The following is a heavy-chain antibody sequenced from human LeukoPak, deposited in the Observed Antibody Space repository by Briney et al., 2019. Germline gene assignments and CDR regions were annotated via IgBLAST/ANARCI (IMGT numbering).Heavy chain of an antibody. D-gene: IGHD6-13*01. CDR1: GGSIKSHF. CDR3: ASDGYSSNTFDY. J-gene: IGHJ4*02. CDR2: IFHSGST. V-gene: IGHV4-59*11. Sequence: SETLSLTCTVSGGSIKSHFWSWVRQPPGKRLEWIGYIFHSGSTNYNPSLKSRVTISVDTSKNQFSLKLSSVTAADTAVYYCASDGYSSNTFDYWGQGTLVTVSS.